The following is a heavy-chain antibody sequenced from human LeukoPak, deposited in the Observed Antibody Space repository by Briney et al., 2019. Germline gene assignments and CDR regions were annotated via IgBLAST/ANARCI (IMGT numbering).Heavy chain of an antibody. J-gene: IGHJ3*02. Sequence: ASVKVFCKASGYTFTGYYMHRVRKGPGQGLEWMGWINPNSGGTNYAQKFQGRVTMTRDTSISTAYMELSRLRSDDTAVYYCARDGNAFDIWGQGTMVTVSS. V-gene: IGHV1-2*02. CDR2: INPNSGGT. CDR3: ARDGNAFDI. D-gene: IGHD1-26*01. CDR1: GYTFTGYY.